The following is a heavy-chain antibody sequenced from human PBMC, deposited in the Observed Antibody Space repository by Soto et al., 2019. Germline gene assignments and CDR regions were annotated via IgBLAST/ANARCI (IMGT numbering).Heavy chain of an antibody. CDR2: IYYSGST. Sequence: SETLSLTCTVSGGSISSSSYYWGWIRQPPGKGLEWIGSIYYSGSTYYNPSLKSRVTISVDTSKNQFSLKLSSVTAADTAVYYCARHFGNWNYYYYGLDVWGQGTTVTVSS. D-gene: IGHD1-1*01. J-gene: IGHJ6*02. V-gene: IGHV4-39*01. CDR3: ARHFGNWNYYYYGLDV. CDR1: GGSISSSSYY.